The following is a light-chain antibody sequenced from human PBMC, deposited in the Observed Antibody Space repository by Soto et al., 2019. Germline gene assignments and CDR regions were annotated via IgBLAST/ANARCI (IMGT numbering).Light chain of an antibody. J-gene: IGKJ1*01. V-gene: IGKV1-39*01. CDR2: AAS. CDR3: QQSNSTLWT. Sequence: DIQMTQSPSSLSASVGDRVTITCRASQSISTYLNWYQQKPGKAPKLLIYAASSLRSGVPSRFSGSGSGTDFTLTISSLQPEDFATYFCQQSNSTLWTFGQGTKVDI. CDR1: QSISTY.